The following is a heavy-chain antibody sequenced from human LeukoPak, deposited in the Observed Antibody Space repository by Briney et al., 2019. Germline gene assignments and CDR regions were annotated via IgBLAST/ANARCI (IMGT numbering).Heavy chain of an antibody. CDR1: GGTFSSYA. Sequence: GASVKVSCKASGGTFSSYAISWVRQAPGQGLEWMGIINPTGGSTTYAQKFQGRVTMTRDTSTSTVYMELSSLRSDDTAVYYCAKTAARRFDYWGQGPLVTVSS. CDR2: INPTGGST. D-gene: IGHD6-6*01. J-gene: IGHJ4*02. V-gene: IGHV1-46*01. CDR3: AKTAARRFDY.